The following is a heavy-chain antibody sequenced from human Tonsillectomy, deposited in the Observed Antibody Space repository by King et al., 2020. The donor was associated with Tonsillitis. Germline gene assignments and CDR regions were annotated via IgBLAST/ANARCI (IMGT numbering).Heavy chain of an antibody. CDR2: ISYDGSNK. CDR1: RFTFSSFA. J-gene: IGHJ2*01. Sequence: VQLVESGGGVVQPGRSLRLSCAASRFTFSSFAMHWVRQAPGKGLEWVAVISYDGSNKYYADSVKGRFTISRDNSKNTLYLQMNSLRAEDTAVYYCARDGNXILWWTGGYFDLWGRGTLVTVSS. CDR3: ARDGNXILWWTGGYFDL. V-gene: IGHV3-30-3*01. D-gene: IGHD2-21*01.